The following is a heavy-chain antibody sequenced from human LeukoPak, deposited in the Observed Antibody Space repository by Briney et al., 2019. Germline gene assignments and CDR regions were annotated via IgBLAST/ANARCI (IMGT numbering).Heavy chain of an antibody. J-gene: IGHJ4*02. CDR2: IYYSGST. CDR1: GGSISSSSYY. D-gene: IGHD6-13*01. Sequence: KPSETLSLTCTVSGGSISSSSYYWGWIRQPPGKGLEWIGSIYYSGSTYYNPSLKSRVTISVDTSKNQFSLKLSSVTAADTAVYYCARRGGYSSSWYLDYWGQGTLVTVSS. CDR3: ARRGGYSSSWYLDY. V-gene: IGHV4-39*01.